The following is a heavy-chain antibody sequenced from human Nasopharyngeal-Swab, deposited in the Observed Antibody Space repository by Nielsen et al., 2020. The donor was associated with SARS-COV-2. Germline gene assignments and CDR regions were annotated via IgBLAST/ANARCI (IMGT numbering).Heavy chain of an antibody. CDR2: ISSSSSDI. CDR3: ARGYCSSGSCYAKHYGMDV. CDR1: GFSDYS. J-gene: IGHJ6*02. V-gene: IGHV3-21*01. Sequence: GESLKISCVDSGFSDYSMNRVRQAPGKGLEWVSSISSSSSDIYYADSVKGRFTISRDSAKNSLYLQMNNLRAEDTAVYYCARGYCSSGSCYAKHYGMDVWGQGTTVTVSS. D-gene: IGHD2-15*01.